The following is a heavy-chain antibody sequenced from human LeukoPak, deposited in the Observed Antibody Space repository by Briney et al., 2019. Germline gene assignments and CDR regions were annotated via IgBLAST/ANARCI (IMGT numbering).Heavy chain of an antibody. CDR1: GFTFSNYE. CDR3: ARVGWQPNPCFDF. J-gene: IGHJ4*02. CDR2: ISSSGSTI. D-gene: IGHD2-15*01. Sequence: GGSLRLSCAASGFTFSNYEMNWVRQAPGKGLEWVSYISSSGSTIYYADSVKGRFTISRDNAKNSLYLQMNSLRAEDTAIYYCARVGWQPNPCFDFWGQGTLVTVSS. V-gene: IGHV3-48*03.